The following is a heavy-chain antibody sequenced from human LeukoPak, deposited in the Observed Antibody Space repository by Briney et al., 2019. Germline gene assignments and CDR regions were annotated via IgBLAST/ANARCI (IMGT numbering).Heavy chain of an antibody. D-gene: IGHD6-13*01. CDR2: LSRMGGTI. V-gene: IGHV3-11*01. Sequence: GGSLRPSCAPPGFTSSDYYMSGIRQAPGKGLGWVSYLSRMGGTINYADPVKGGSTISRENPKKSRYLQMNRLRAEDTAVYYCARRDYSSSWYYFDYWGQGTLVTVSS. CDR1: GFTSSDYY. J-gene: IGHJ4*02. CDR3: ARRDYSSSWYYFDY.